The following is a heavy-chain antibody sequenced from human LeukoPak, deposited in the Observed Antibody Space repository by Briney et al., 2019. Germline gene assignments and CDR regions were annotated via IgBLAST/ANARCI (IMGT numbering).Heavy chain of an antibody. CDR2: FDPEDGET. D-gene: IGHD4-17*01. CDR1: GYTLTELS. J-gene: IGHJ5*02. CDR3: ATCMTTVTTWWFDP. V-gene: IGHV1-24*01. Sequence: ASVKVSCEVSGYTLTELSMHWVRQAPGKGLEWMGGFDPEDGETIYAQKFQGRVTMTEDTSTDTAYIELSSLRSEDTAVYYCATCMTTVTTWWFDPWGQGTLVTVSS.